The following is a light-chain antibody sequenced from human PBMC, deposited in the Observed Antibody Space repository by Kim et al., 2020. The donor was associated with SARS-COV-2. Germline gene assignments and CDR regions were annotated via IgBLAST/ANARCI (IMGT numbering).Light chain of an antibody. CDR1: QSVLYSSDNKNY. J-gene: IGKJ1*01. CDR3: QQYYRTPRT. CDR2: WAS. Sequence: DIVMTQSPDSLAVSLGERATIHCKSSQSVLYSSDNKNYLAWYQHKPGQSPKLLIYWASTRDSGVPDRFSGSASGTDFTLTISSLQAEDVAVYYCQQYYRTPRTFGQGTKVEIK. V-gene: IGKV4-1*01.